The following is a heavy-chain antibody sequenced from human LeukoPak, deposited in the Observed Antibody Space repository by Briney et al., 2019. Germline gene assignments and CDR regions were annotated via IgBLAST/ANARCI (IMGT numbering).Heavy chain of an antibody. V-gene: IGHV3-53*01. D-gene: IGHD2-15*01. Sequence: GGSLRLSCAASGFTFSSYWMSWVRQAPGKGLEWVSLIHIGGITFYADSVRGRFTISRDNSKNTLYLQMNSLSAEDTAVYYCARDSYCSGGTCYSDYWGQGTLVTVSS. CDR3: ARDSYCSGGTCYSDY. CDR2: IHIGGIT. J-gene: IGHJ4*02. CDR1: GFTFSSYW.